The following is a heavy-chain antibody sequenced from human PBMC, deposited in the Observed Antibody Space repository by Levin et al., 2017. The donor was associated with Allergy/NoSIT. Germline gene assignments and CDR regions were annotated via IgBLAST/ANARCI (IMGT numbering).Heavy chain of an antibody. V-gene: IGHV3-23*01. J-gene: IGHJ5*02. D-gene: IGHD3-16*01. Sequence: GGSLRLSCAASGFIFPKYGMTWVRQAPGKGLEWVAAISMSGSSTDYADSVNGRFTISSDNRRDTLYLQMSSLRPEDTALYFCVRGSTSPDRWGQGTLVYVSS. CDR3: VRGSTSPDR. CDR1: GFIFPKYG. CDR2: ISMSGSST.